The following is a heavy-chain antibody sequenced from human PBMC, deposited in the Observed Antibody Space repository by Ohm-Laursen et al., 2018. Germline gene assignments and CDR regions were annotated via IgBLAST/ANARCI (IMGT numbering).Heavy chain of an antibody. CDR3: ARDYAYGSDLYAMDV. Sequence: SLRLSCSASGFTFSSYGIHWVRQAPGRGLEWVAVISYDGSNKYYTDSVKGRFTISRDESKNTLYLQLNSLRAEDTAVYYCARDYAYGSDLYAMDVWGQGTTVSVSS. CDR2: ISYDGSNK. CDR1: GFTFSSYG. J-gene: IGHJ6*02. D-gene: IGHD5-24*01. V-gene: IGHV3-30*03.